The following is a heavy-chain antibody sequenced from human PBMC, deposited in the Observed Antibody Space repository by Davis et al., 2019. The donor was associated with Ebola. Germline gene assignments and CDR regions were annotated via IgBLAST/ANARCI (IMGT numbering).Heavy chain of an antibody. J-gene: IGHJ4*02. CDR3: AREAYDYGDYYFDY. CDR2: ISSSSSYI. D-gene: IGHD4-17*01. V-gene: IGHV3-21*01. Sequence: GGSLRLSCAASGFTFSSYSMNWVRQAPGKGLEWVSSISSSSSYIYYADSVKGRFSISRDNAKNTLFLQMNSLRADDTAVYYCAREAYDYGDYYFDYWGQGILVTVSS. CDR1: GFTFSSYS.